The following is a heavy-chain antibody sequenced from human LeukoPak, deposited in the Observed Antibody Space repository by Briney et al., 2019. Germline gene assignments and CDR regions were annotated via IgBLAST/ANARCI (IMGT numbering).Heavy chain of an antibody. J-gene: IGHJ4*02. CDR2: IKSKNVGETT. CDR1: GFVFSSYA. V-gene: IGHV3-15*01. CDR3: TTGPGNSGY. Sequence: PGGSLRLSCAASGFVFSSYAMSWVRQAPGKGLEWVGRIKSKNVGETTEYAAPVQGRFTISRDDSKNTVYLQMSSLKTEDTAVYYCTTGPGNSGYWGQGTLVTVSS. D-gene: IGHD4-23*01.